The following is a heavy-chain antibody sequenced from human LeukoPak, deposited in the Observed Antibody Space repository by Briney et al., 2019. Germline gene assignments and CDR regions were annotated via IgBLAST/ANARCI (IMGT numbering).Heavy chain of an antibody. V-gene: IGHV1-69-2*01. Sequence: ASVKVSCKASGYTFTDDYIHWVQQAPGKGLEWMGRLDPEDGETIFAEKFQARVTITADTSTDTSYMELSSLTSEDTAIYYCATSRVGPTIDYWGQGTLVTVSP. D-gene: IGHD1-26*01. CDR1: GYTFTDDY. J-gene: IGHJ4*02. CDR3: ATSRVGPTIDY. CDR2: LDPEDGET.